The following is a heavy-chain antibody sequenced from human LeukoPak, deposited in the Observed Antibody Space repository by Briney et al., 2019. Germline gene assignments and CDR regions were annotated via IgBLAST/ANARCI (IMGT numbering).Heavy chain of an antibody. CDR1: GFTFSSSA. J-gene: IGHJ4*02. CDR2: ISSSGSTI. CDR3: ARDYRVGAAFDY. D-gene: IGHD1-26*01. Sequence: PGGSLRLSCAASGFTFSSSAMHWVRQAPGKGLEWVSHISSSGSTIYNADSGKGRFTISRDNAKNSLCLQMNSLRAEDTAVYYCARDYRVGAAFDYWGQGTLVTVSS. V-gene: IGHV3-48*04.